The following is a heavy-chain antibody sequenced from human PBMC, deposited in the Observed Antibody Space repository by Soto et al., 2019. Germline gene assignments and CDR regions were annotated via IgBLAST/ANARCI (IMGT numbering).Heavy chain of an antibody. V-gene: IGHV1-2*02. Sequence: GYYIHWGGQAPGQGLEWMGWINPNSGGTNYAQKFQGRVTMTRDTSISTAYMELSRLRSDDTAVYYCASGRGYSGYEVGPASPFDYWGQGTLVTVSS. CDR1: GYY. CDR2: INPNSGGT. J-gene: IGHJ4*02. CDR3: ASGRGYSGYEVGPASPFDY. D-gene: IGHD5-12*01.